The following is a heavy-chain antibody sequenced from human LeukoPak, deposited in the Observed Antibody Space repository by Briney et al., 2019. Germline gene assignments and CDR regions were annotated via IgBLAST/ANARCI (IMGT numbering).Heavy chain of an antibody. D-gene: IGHD3-10*01. V-gene: IGHV3-48*01. CDR2: ISSSSSTI. CDR1: GFTFSSYS. J-gene: IGHJ5*02. CDR3: ARGPSFRRITMVRGVSPTERQKGINWFDP. Sequence: PGGSLRLSCAASGFTFSSYSMNWVRQAPGKGLEWVSYISSSSSTIYYADSVKGRFTISRDNAKNSLYLQMNSLRAEDTAVYYCARGPSFRRITMVRGVSPTERQKGINWFDPWGQGTLVTVSS.